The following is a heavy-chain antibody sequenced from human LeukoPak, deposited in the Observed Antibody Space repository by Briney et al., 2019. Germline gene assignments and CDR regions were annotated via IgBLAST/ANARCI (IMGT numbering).Heavy chain of an antibody. CDR3: AKDSGYCSSTSCYVYYFDY. D-gene: IGHD2-2*01. V-gene: IGHV3-30*02. CDR1: GFTFSSYG. J-gene: IGHJ4*02. Sequence: GGSLRLSCAAPGFTFSSYGMHWVRQAPGKGLEWVAFIRYDGSNKYYADSVKGRFTISRDNSKNTLYLQMNSLRAEDTAVYYCAKDSGYCSSTSCYVYYFDYWGQGTLVTVSS. CDR2: IRYDGSNK.